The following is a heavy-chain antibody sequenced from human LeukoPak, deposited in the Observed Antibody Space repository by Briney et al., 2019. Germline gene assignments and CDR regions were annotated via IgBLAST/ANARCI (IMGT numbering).Heavy chain of an antibody. CDR3: ARVALMVRGVPYAFDI. CDR2: INTNTGNP. CDR1: GYTFTSYA. J-gene: IGHJ3*02. Sequence: GASVKVSCKASGYTFTSYAMNWVRQAPGQGLEWMGWINTNTGNPTYAQGFTGRFVFSLDTSVSTAYLQISSLKAEDTAVYYCARVALMVRGVPYAFDIWGQGTMVTVSS. V-gene: IGHV7-4-1*02. D-gene: IGHD3-10*01.